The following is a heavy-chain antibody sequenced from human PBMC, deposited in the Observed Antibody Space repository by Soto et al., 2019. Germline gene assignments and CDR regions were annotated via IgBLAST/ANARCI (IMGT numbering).Heavy chain of an antibody. J-gene: IGHJ6*02. CDR3: AGGAQNWGYYYYYGMDV. Sequence: ETLSLTCAVYGGSFSGYYWSWIRQPPGKGLEWIGEINHSGSTNYNPSLKSRVTISVDTSKNQFSLKLSSVTAADTAVYYCAGGAQNWGYYYYYGMDVWGQGTTVTVSS. D-gene: IGHD7-27*01. CDR2: INHSGST. CDR1: GGSFSGYY. V-gene: IGHV4-34*01.